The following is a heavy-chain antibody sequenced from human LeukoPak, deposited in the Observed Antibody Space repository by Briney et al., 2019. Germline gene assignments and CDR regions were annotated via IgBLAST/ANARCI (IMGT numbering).Heavy chain of an antibody. CDR1: GGSISSYY. J-gene: IGHJ6*02. CDR2: IYTSGST. D-gene: IGHD6-6*01. V-gene: IGHV4-4*07. Sequence: SETLSLTCTVSGGSISSYYWSWIRQPAGRGLEWIGRIYTSGSTNYNPSLKSRVTMSVDTSKNQFSLKLSSVTAADTAVYYCARDLPIQSIYYYGMDVWGQGTTVTVSS. CDR3: ARDLPIQSIYYYGMDV.